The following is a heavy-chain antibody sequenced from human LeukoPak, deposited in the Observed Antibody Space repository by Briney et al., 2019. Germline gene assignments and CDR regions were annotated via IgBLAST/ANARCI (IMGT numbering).Heavy chain of an antibody. Sequence: SETLSLTCTVSGGSISGYFWSWIRQPPGKGLEWIGYIHYSGSTNYNPSLNSRVTISVDTSKNQFSLRLSSVTAADTAVYYCARYGITIVRGGKYYFDSWGQGTLGTVSS. J-gene: IGHJ4*02. CDR2: IHYSGST. V-gene: IGHV4-59*08. D-gene: IGHD3-10*01. CDR3: ARYGITIVRGGKYYFDS. CDR1: GGSISGYF.